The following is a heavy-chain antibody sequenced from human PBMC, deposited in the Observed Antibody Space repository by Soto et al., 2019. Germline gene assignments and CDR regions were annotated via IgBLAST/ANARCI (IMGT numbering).Heavy chain of an antibody. J-gene: IGHJ4*02. CDR3: SRSIPRTTSFYS. Sequence: EVHLVESGGGLVQPGGSLRLSCAGSGFTFSDYYIDWVRQAPGKGLEWVGRSRDKGNSYSTDYAASVKGRFTVSRDTSKNSLYLQMNSLKDDDTALYYFSRSIPRTTSFYSWGQGTLVTVSS. D-gene: IGHD1-7*01. CDR1: GFTFSDYY. V-gene: IGHV3-72*01. CDR2: SRDKGNSYST.